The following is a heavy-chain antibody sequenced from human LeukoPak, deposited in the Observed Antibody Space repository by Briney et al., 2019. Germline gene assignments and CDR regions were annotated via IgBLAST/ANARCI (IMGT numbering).Heavy chain of an antibody. CDR2: IIPIFGTA. V-gene: IGHV1-69*06. CDR3: ARGLVPHYYYYYYMDV. J-gene: IGHJ6*03. CDR1: GYTFTSYG. Sequence: SVKVSCRASGYTFTSYGISWVRHAPGQGLEWMGEIIPIFGTANYAQKFQGRVTITADKSTSTAYMELSSLRSEDTAVYYCARGLVPHYYYYYYMDVWGKGTTVTVSS.